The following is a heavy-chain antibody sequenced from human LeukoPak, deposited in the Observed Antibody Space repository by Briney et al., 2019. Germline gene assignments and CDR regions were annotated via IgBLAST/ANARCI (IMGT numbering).Heavy chain of an antibody. Sequence: PGRSLRLSCAASGFTFDDYAMHWVRQAPGKGLEWVSGISWNSGSIGYADSVKGRFTISRDNAKNSLYLQMNSLRAEDTALYYCAKDRTDYYDSSGYFDYWGQGTLVTVSS. CDR1: GFTFDDYA. CDR2: ISWNSGSI. CDR3: AKDRTDYYDSSGYFDY. D-gene: IGHD3-22*01. J-gene: IGHJ4*02. V-gene: IGHV3-9*01.